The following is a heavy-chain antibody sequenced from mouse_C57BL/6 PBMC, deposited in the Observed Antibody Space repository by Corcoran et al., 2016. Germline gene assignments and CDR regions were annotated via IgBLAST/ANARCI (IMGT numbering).Heavy chain of an antibody. CDR2: IYPGDGDT. CDR1: GYAFSSYW. D-gene: IGHD2-4*01. CDR3: SSSDDYDGYRDV. J-gene: IGHJ1*03. V-gene: IGHV1-80*01. Sequence: QVQLQQSGAELVKPGASVKISCKASGYAFSSYWMNWVKQRPGKGLEWIGQIYPGDGDTNYNGKFKGKATLTADKSSSTAYMQLSSLTSEDSAVYFWSSSDDYDGYRDVWGTGTTVTVSS.